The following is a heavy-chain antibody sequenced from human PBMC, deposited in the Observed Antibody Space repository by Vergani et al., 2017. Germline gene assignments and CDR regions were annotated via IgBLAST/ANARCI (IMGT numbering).Heavy chain of an antibody. Sequence: QVQLVQSGAEVKKPGSSVKVSCKASGGTFSSYAISWVRQAPGQGLEWMGGIITMFGTANYAQKFQGRVTITADESTSTAYMELSSLRSEDTAMYYCARAXGCGSTYCAPWFDPWGQGTLVTVSS. D-gene: IGHD2-2*01. CDR1: GGTFSSYA. CDR2: IITMFGTA. V-gene: IGHV1-69*01. J-gene: IGHJ5*02. CDR3: ARAXGCGSTYCAPWFDP.